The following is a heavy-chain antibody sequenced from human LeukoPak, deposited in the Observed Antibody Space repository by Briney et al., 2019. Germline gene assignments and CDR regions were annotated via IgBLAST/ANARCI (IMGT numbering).Heavy chain of an antibody. CDR3: AKEGYSNYVLDN. D-gene: IGHD4-11*01. V-gene: IGHV3-30*02. J-gene: IGHJ4*02. Sequence: PGGSLRLSCAVSGFTFSSYGMHWVRQAPGKGLEWVAFIRYDGSNKYYADSVKGRFTISRDNSKNTLSLQMNSLRPEDTAVYYCAKEGYSNYVLDNWGQGTLATVSS. CDR2: IRYDGSNK. CDR1: GFTFSSYG.